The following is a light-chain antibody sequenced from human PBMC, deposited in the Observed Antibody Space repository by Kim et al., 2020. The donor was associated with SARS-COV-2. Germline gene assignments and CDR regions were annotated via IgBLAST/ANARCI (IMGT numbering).Light chain of an antibody. Sequence: SYELTQPPSVSVSPGQTAHITCSGDKLGEKYTSWYQHKSGQSPVVVIYQDNKRPSGMTERFSGSSSGNTATLTISGTQPMDEADYYCQTWDSTTVIFGGGTQLTVL. CDR3: QTWDSTTVI. CDR2: QDN. V-gene: IGLV3-1*01. CDR1: KLGEKY. J-gene: IGLJ2*01.